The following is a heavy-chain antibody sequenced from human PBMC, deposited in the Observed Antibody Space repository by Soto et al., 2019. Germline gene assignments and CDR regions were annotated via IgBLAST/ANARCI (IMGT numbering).Heavy chain of an antibody. J-gene: IGHJ4*02. CDR2: IWYDGSNK. CDR3: AGVSIRSLDY. V-gene: IGHV3-33*01. CDR1: GFTFSSYG. Sequence: QVQLVESGGGVVQPGRSLRLSCAASGFTFSSYGMHWVRQAPGKGLEWVAVIWYDGSNKYYADSVKGRFTNSRDNSKNTLYLQMSGLRAEDTDGYDCAGVSIRSLDYWGQGTLVTVSS.